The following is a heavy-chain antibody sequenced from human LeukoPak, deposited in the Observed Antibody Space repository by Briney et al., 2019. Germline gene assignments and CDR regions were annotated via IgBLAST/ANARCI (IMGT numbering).Heavy chain of an antibody. CDR1: GFSFSSYA. D-gene: IGHD2-21*02. CDR3: ARDAYCGGDCPFDY. Sequence: GGSLRLSCAASGFSFSSYAMHWVRQAPGKGLEWVSTTSAGGSSTYYADSVKGRFTISRDNSRQTLFLQMNSLRAEDTAVYYCARDAYCGGDCPFDYWGQGTLVTVSS. V-gene: IGHV3-23*01. J-gene: IGHJ4*02. CDR2: TSAGGSST.